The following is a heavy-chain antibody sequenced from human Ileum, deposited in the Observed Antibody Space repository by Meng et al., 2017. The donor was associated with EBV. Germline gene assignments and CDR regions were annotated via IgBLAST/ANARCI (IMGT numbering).Heavy chain of an antibody. CDR2: FYEGTT. V-gene: IGHV4-59*01. CDR1: GVSISGNY. D-gene: IGHD1-26*01. Sequence: QVEVRGSGPGLVQPLGILPLTCDVSGVSISGNYWSWIRQSPVKGLEWIGFFYEGTTNYNPSLKSRVTIAAGPANNQISLRLSSVTSADTAVYYCAKGGQWDPLDSWGRGILVTVSS. CDR3: AKGGQWDPLDS. J-gene: IGHJ4*02.